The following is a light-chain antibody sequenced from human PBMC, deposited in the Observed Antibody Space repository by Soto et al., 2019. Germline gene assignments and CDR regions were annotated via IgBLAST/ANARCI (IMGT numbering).Light chain of an antibody. CDR1: QSIRYS. J-gene: IGKJ2*01. Sequence: IQMTQSPSSLSASVGDRVIITCRANQSIRYSLNWYQQKPGKAPQLLISTTFTLQSGVPSRFSGGGSETDFTLTIRGLQLEDFASYYCQQIFSIPYTFGQGTKL. CDR2: TTF. V-gene: IGKV1-39*01. CDR3: QQIFSIPYT.